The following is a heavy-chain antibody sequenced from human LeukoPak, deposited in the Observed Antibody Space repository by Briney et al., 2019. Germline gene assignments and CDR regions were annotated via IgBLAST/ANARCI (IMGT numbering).Heavy chain of an antibody. CDR1: GFTFSSYG. D-gene: IGHD2-21*01. Sequence: GGSLRLSCAASGFTFSSYGMHWVRQAPGKGLEWVAFISYDGSNKYYADSVKGRFTISRDNSKNTLYLQMNSLRAEDTAVYYCAKDSPYNILWWLLDYWGQGTLVTVSS. J-gene: IGHJ4*02. V-gene: IGHV3-30*18. CDR2: ISYDGSNK. CDR3: AKDSPYNILWWLLDY.